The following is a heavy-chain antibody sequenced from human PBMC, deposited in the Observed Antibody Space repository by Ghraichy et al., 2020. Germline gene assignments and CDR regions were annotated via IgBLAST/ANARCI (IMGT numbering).Heavy chain of an antibody. V-gene: IGHV4-34*01. D-gene: IGHD3-10*01. J-gene: IGHJ5*02. CDR3: ARGLPLLWFGESNWFDP. CDR2: INHSGST. CDR1: GGSFSGYY. Sequence: SETLSLTCAVYGGSFSGYYWSWIRQPPGKGLEWIGEINHSGSTNYNPSLKSRVTISVDTSKNQFSLKLSSVTAADTAVYYCARGLPLLWFGESNWFDPWGQGTLVTVSS.